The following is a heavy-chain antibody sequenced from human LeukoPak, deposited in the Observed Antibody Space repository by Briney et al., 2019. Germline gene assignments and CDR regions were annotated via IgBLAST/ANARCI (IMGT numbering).Heavy chain of an antibody. CDR1: GFTFSSYS. Sequence: RGSLRLSCAASGFTFSSYSMNWVRQAPGKGLEWVSSISSSSSYIYYVDSVKGRFTISRDNAKNSLYLQMNSLRAEDTAVYYCARGSGYSYGWLDYWGQGTLVTVSS. CDR2: ISSSSSYI. CDR3: ARGSGYSYGWLDY. D-gene: IGHD5-18*01. J-gene: IGHJ4*02. V-gene: IGHV3-21*01.